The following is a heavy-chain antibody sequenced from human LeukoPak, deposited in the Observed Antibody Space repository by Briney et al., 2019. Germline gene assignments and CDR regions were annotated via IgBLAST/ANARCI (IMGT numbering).Heavy chain of an antibody. J-gene: IGHJ4*02. V-gene: IGHV3-48*04. CDR2: ISSSSGTI. Sequence: PGGSLRLSCAASGFTFSTYSMDWVRQAPGKGLEWVSYISSSSGTIFYADSVKGRFTISRDNANNSLYLQMSSLRAEDTAVYYCARVRQQLGFDYWGQGTLVTVSS. D-gene: IGHD6-13*01. CDR3: ARVRQQLGFDY. CDR1: GFTFSTYS.